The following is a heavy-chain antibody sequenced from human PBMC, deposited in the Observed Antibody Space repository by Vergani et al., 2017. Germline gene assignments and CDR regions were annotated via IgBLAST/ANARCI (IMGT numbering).Heavy chain of an antibody. CDR2: IKQDGSEK. V-gene: IGHV3-7*01. J-gene: IGHJ6*03. D-gene: IGHD6-6*01. CDR3: ARGALRSYSSSRGGENYYYYYYMDV. CDR1: GFTFSSYW. Sequence: EVQLVESGGGLVQPGGSLRLSCAASGFTFSSYWMSWVRQAPGKGLEWVANIKQDGSEKYYVDSVKGRFTISRDNAKNSLYLQMNSLRAEDTAVYYCARGALRSYSSSRGGENYYYYYYMDVWGKGTTVTVSS.